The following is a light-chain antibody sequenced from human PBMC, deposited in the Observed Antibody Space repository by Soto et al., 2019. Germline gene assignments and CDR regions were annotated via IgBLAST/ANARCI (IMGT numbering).Light chain of an antibody. CDR1: SSDVGGYNY. Sequence: QSALTQPASVSGSPGQSITISCTGTSSDVGGYNYVSWYQQNPGKAPKLMIYDVSVRPSGVSNRFSGSKSDNTASLTISGLQAEDEADYYCSSYTSSSTLYVFGTGTKLTVL. CDR2: DVS. CDR3: SSYTSSSTLYV. V-gene: IGLV2-14*01. J-gene: IGLJ1*01.